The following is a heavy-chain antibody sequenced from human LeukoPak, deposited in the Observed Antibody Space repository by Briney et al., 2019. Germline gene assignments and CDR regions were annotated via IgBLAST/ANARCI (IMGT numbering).Heavy chain of an antibody. CDR3: ARNFGGGDSSGPYY. CDR1: GFTFSSYS. J-gene: IGHJ4*02. CDR2: INWNGGRT. V-gene: IGHV3-20*04. D-gene: IGHD3-22*01. Sequence: GGSLRLSCAASGFTFSSYSMNWVRQAPGKGLEWVSGINWNGGRTVYADSMKGRFIISRDNAKNSLYLQVNSLRAEDTALYYCARNFGGGDSSGPYYWGQGTLVTVSS.